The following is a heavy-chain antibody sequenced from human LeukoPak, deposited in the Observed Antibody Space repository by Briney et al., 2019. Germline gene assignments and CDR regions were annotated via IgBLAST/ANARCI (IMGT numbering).Heavy chain of an antibody. CDR1: GYSFTIYW. CDR3: ARSSSYGYDY. CDR2: IYPGDSET. D-gene: IGHD5-18*01. Sequence: GESLKISCKGSGYSFTIYWIGYVRQMPGKGREWMGIIYPGDSETRYSPSFQGQVTISADKSISTAYLQWSSLKASDTAMYYCARSSSYGYDYWGQGTLVTVSS. V-gene: IGHV5-51*01. J-gene: IGHJ4*02.